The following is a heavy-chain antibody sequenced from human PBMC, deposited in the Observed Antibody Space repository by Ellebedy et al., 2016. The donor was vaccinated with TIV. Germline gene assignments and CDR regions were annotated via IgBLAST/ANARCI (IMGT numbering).Heavy chain of an antibody. J-gene: IGHJ4*02. CDR3: AREPITIFGGIDY. CDR2: IYYSGST. D-gene: IGHD3-3*01. Sequence: SETLSLTXTVSGASISSGGYYWSWIRQHPGKGLEWIGYIYYSGSTYYNPSLKSRLTISVDTSKNQFSLKLSSVTAADTAVYYCAREPITIFGGIDYWGQGILVTVSS. CDR1: GASISSGGYY. V-gene: IGHV4-31*03.